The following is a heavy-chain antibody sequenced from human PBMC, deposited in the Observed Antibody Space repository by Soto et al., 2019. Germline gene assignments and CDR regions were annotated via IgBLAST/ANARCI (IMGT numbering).Heavy chain of an antibody. Sequence: SETLSLTCAVHGGSFSGYGGPFSGYYWGWIRQTPGKGLEWIGNIYYSGNTYYNPSLKSRLIISIDTSKNQFSLKVGSVTAADPAVYYCASSSLYGMDVWGQGTTVTVSS. J-gene: IGHJ6*02. CDR2: IYYSGNT. CDR1: GGSFSGYGGPFSGYY. V-gene: IGHV4-30-4*02. CDR3: ASSSLYGMDV.